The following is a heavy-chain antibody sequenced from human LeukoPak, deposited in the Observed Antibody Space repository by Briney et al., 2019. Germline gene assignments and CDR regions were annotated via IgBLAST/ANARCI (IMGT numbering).Heavy chain of an antibody. J-gene: IGHJ3*02. Sequence: GGSLRLSCAASGFDLSSYAMTWVRQAPGKGLEWVSSISARGGSTYYADSVKGRFTISRDTSKNTLYLQMNSLRADDTAVYYCAKVGTIVATIDAFDIWGQGTKVTVSS. CDR1: GFDLSSYA. CDR2: ISARGGST. D-gene: IGHD5-12*01. CDR3: AKVGTIVATIDAFDI. V-gene: IGHV3-23*01.